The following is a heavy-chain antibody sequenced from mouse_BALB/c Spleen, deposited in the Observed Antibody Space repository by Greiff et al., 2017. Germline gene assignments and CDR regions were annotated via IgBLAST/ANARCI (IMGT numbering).Heavy chain of an antibody. CDR3: ARRGFYGFAY. CDR1: GYTFTDYE. J-gene: IGHJ3*01. Sequence: QVQLQQSGAELVRPGASVTLSCKASGYTFTDYEMHWVKQTPVHGLEWIGAIDPETGGTAYNQKFKGKATLTADKSSSTAYMELRSLTSEDSAVYYCARRGFYGFAYWGQGTLVTVSA. CDR2: IDPETGGT. D-gene: IGHD1-1*01. V-gene: IGHV1-15*01.